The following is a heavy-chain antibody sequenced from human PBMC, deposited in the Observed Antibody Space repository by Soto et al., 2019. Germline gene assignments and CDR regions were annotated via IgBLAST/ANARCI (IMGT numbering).Heavy chain of an antibody. V-gene: IGHV4-30-2*01. J-gene: IGHJ3*02. CDR3: ARVMSSRDGYNSPAFEI. CDR2: IYHTGSTFYNPSL. D-gene: IGHD5-12*01. Sequence: TSETLSLTCAVSGASISSGGYSWSWIRQPPGKGLEWIGYIYHTGSTFYNPSLFYNPSLKSRVTISVDRSKNQFSLRLNSVTAADTAVYYCARVMSSRDGYNSPAFEIWGKGTMVTVSS. CDR1: GASISSGGYS.